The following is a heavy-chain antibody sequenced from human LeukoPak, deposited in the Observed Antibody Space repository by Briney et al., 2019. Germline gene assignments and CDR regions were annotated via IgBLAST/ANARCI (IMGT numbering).Heavy chain of an antibody. V-gene: IGHV4-59*08. CDR1: GGSISSYY. CDR3: ARLEAAGRYFDY. D-gene: IGHD2-15*01. Sequence: SETLTLTCTVSGGSISSYYWSWIRQPPGKGLEWIGYIYYSGSTNYNPSLKSRVTISVDTSKNQFSLKLSSVTAADTAVYYCARLEAAGRYFDYWGQGTLVTVSS. J-gene: IGHJ4*02. CDR2: IYYSGST.